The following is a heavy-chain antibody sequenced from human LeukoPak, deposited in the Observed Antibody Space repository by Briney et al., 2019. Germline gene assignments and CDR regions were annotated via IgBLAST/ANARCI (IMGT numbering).Heavy chain of an antibody. Sequence: ASVKVSCKASGYTFTGYYMHWVRQAPGQGLEWMGRINPNSGGTNYAQKFQGRVTMTRDTSISTAYMELSRLRSDDTAVYYCASEIVGATEAFDIWGQGTMVTVSS. CDR1: GYTFTGYY. CDR2: INPNSGGT. V-gene: IGHV1-2*06. J-gene: IGHJ3*02. CDR3: ASEIVGATEAFDI. D-gene: IGHD1-26*01.